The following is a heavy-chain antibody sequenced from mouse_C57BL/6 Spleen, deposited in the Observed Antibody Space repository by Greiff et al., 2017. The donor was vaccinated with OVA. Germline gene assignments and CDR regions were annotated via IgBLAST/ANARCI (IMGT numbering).Heavy chain of an antibody. Sequence: VQLKQSGAELVKPGASVKLSCTASGFNIKDYYMHWVKQRTEQGLEWIGRIDPEDGETKYAPKFQGKATITADTSSNTAYLRLSSLTSEDTAVYYCAILGAWFAYWGQGTLVTVSA. J-gene: IGHJ3*01. V-gene: IGHV14-2*01. CDR3: AILGAWFAY. D-gene: IGHD3-3*01. CDR1: GFNIKDYY. CDR2: IDPEDGET.